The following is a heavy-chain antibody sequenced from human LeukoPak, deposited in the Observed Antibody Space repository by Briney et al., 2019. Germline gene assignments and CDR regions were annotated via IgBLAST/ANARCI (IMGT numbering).Heavy chain of an antibody. D-gene: IGHD6-19*01. CDR2: ISDDGSNK. CDR3: AKDRYSSGWYSDFDY. CDR1: GFTFSNYA. J-gene: IGHJ4*02. V-gene: IGHV3-30*18. Sequence: GGSLRLSCAASGFTFSNYATHWVRQAPGKGLEWVAVISDDGSNKYYGDSVKGRFTISRDNSKNTVYLQMNSLRAEDTAVYYCAKDRYSSGWYSDFDYWGQGTLVTVSS.